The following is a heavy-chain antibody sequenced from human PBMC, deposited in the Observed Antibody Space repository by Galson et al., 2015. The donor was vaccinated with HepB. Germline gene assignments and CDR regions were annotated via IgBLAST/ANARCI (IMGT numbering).Heavy chain of an antibody. Sequence: QSGAEVTKPGESLKISCKGSGYSFNSYWIGWVRQMPGKGLEWMGIIYPGDSDTRYSPSFQGQVTISADKSISTAYLQWSSLKASDTAMYYCARPRRHWSGWGVDAFDIWGQGTMVTVSS. CDR1: GYSFNSYW. CDR3: ARPRRHWSGWGVDAFDI. CDR2: IYPGDSDT. D-gene: IGHD3-3*01. J-gene: IGHJ3*02. V-gene: IGHV5-51*01.